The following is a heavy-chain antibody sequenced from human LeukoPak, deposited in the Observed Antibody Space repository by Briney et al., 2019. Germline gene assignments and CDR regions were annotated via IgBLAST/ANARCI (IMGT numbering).Heavy chain of an antibody. J-gene: IGHJ4*02. CDR1: GFTFSSYG. CDR2: ISYDGSNK. D-gene: IGHD3-10*01. Sequence: GGSLRLSCAASGFTFSSYGMPWVRPAPGKGLEWVAVISYDGSNKYYADSVKGRFTISRDNSKNTLYLQMNSLRAEDTAVYYCARYGSGSYYPNPSYYFDYWGQGTLVTVSS. CDR3: ARYGSGSYYPNPSYYFDY. V-gene: IGHV3-30*03.